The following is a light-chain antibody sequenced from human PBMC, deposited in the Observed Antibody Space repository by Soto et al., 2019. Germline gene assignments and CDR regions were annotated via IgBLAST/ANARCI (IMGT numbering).Light chain of an antibody. V-gene: IGKV3-11*01. J-gene: IGKJ5*01. CDR3: QQRSNWPPVT. CDR2: DAS. CDR1: QSVSSY. Sequence: EIVLTQSPATLSLSPGERATLSCRASQSVSSYLAWYQQKPGQAPRLLIYDASNRATGIPARFSGSGSGTDFTLNISSLEPEDFEVYYCQQRSNWPPVTFGQGKGLEIK.